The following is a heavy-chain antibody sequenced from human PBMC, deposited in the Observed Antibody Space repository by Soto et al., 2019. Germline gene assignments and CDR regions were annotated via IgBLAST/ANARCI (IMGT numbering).Heavy chain of an antibody. CDR2: ISNDGSNK. V-gene: IGHV3-30-3*01. Sequence: PGGSLRLSCAASGFTFSSYAIQWVRQAPGKGLEWVAVISNDGSNKYYEDSVKGRFTISRDNSKNTLYLQMNSLRAEDTAVYYCARGRSYYYYYGVDVWGQGTTVTVSS. CDR1: GFTFSSYA. CDR3: ARGRSYYYYYGVDV. J-gene: IGHJ6*02.